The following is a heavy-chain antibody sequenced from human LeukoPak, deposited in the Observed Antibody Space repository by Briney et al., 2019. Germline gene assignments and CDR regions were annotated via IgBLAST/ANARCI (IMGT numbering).Heavy chain of an antibody. CDR2: INHSGST. Sequence: SETLSLTCAVYGGSFSGYYWSWIRQPPGKGLEWIGKINHSGSTNYNPSLKSRVTISVDTSKNQFSLKLSSVTAADTAVYYCARGPRITMVRGVSRRSASFDYWGQGTLVTVSS. J-gene: IGHJ4*02. D-gene: IGHD3-10*01. V-gene: IGHV4-34*01. CDR1: GGSFSGYY. CDR3: ARGPRITMVRGVSRRSASFDY.